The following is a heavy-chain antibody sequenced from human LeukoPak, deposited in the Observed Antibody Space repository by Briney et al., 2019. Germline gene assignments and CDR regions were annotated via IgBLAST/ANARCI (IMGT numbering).Heavy chain of an antibody. Sequence: ASVKVSCKASGGTFSSYDISWVRQAPGQGLEWMGWINTDSGNPTYAQGFTGRSVFSLDSSVSTAYLQISNLMPQDSAKYYCAREILRFDIWGQGTTVTVSS. V-gene: IGHV7-4-1*02. J-gene: IGHJ3*02. CDR3: AREILRFDI. CDR1: GGTFSSYD. CDR2: INTDSGNP.